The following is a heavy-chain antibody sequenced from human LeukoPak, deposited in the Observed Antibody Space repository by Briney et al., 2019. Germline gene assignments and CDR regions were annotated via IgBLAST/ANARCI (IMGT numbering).Heavy chain of an antibody. CDR2: IKYDGTHK. J-gene: IGHJ4*02. V-gene: IGHV3-7*01. CDR1: GISFSSYW. Sequence: GGSLRLSCVASGISFSSYWMAWVRQAPGKGRGWVANIKYDGTHKFYADSVKGRFTISRDNAKNSLFLEMNSLTADDTAVYFCASSHDSSGNDWGQGTLVTVSS. CDR3: ASSHDSSGND. D-gene: IGHD3-22*01.